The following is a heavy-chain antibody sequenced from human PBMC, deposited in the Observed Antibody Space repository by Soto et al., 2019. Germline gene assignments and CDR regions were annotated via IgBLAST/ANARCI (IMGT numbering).Heavy chain of an antibody. V-gene: IGHV4-34*01. Sequence: SETLSLTCAVYGGSFSGYYWSWIRQPPGKWLEWIGEINHSGSTNYNPSLKSRVTISVDTSKNQFSLKLSSVTAADTAVYYCARKSSSGWERFDYWGQGXLVT. J-gene: IGHJ4*02. D-gene: IGHD6-19*01. CDR1: GGSFSGYY. CDR3: ARKSSSGWERFDY. CDR2: INHSGST.